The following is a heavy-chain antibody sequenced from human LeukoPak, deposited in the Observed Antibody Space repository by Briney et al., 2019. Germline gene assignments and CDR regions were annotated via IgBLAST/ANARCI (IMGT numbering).Heavy chain of an antibody. CDR3: AKHPGEVQLERPGYNWFDP. Sequence: GVSLRLSCAASGFAFSSYAMSWVRQAPGKGLEWVSAISGSGGSTYYADSVKGRFTISRDNSKDTLYLQMNSLRAEDTGVYYCAKHPGEVQLERPGYNWFDPWGQGTLVTVSS. CDR2: ISGSGGST. J-gene: IGHJ5*02. D-gene: IGHD1-1*01. V-gene: IGHV3-23*01. CDR1: GFAFSSYA.